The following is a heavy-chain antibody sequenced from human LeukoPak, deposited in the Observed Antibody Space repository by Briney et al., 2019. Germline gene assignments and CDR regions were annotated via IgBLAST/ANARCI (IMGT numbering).Heavy chain of an antibody. CDR3: ARHAAFGGGIFGVVSDYYMDV. Sequence: SQTLSLTCTVSGGSISSYYSSCIRRPPRKGLECILYIYTTGSTNYNPSLKSRVTISVDTSKNQFSLKLSSVTAADTAVYYCARHAAFGGGIFGVVSDYYMDVWGKGTTVTVSS. V-gene: IGHV4-4*09. CDR2: IYTTGST. CDR1: GGSISSYY. D-gene: IGHD3-3*01. J-gene: IGHJ6*03.